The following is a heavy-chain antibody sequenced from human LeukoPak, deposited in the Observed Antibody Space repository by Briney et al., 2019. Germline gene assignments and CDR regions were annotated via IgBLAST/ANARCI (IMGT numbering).Heavy chain of an antibody. Sequence: GESLKISCKGSGYSFTSYWISWVRQMPGKGLEWMGRLDPSDSYTNYSPSFQGHVTISADKSISTAYLQWSSLKASDTAMYYCASITMVRGVMTGMDVWGKGTTITVSS. V-gene: IGHV5-10-1*01. CDR3: ASITMVRGVMTGMDV. D-gene: IGHD3-10*01. CDR2: LDPSDSYT. J-gene: IGHJ6*04. CDR1: GYSFTSYW.